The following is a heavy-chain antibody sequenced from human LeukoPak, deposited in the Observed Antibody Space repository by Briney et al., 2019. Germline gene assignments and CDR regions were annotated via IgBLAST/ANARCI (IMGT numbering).Heavy chain of an antibody. D-gene: IGHD3-22*01. Sequence: PGGSLRLSCAASGFTFSSYWMHWVRQAPGKGLVWVSRINSGGSSTSYADSVKGRFTISRDNAKNTLYLQMNSLRAEDTAVYYCAKSQITMIVVVITSCFDYWGQGTLVTVSS. J-gene: IGHJ4*02. CDR1: GFTFSSYW. CDR3: AKSQITMIVVVITSCFDY. CDR2: INSGGSST. V-gene: IGHV3-74*01.